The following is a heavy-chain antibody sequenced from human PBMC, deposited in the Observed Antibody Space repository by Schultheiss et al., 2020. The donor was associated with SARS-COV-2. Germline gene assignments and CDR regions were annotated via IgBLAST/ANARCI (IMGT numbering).Heavy chain of an antibody. J-gene: IGHJ4*02. CDR2: IYYSGST. V-gene: IGHV4-59*01. CDR3: ARSPDYYSASGSYYSFDL. CDR1: GGSISSYY. Sequence: SETLSLTCTVSGGSISSYYWSWIRQPPGKGLEWIGYIYYSGSTNYNPSLKSRVTISVDTSKTHFSLKLSSVTAADTAVYYCARSPDYYSASGSYYSFDLWGQGTLVTVSS. D-gene: IGHD3-10*01.